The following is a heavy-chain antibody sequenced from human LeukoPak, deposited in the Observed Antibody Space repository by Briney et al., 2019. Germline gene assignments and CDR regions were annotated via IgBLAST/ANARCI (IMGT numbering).Heavy chain of an antibody. D-gene: IGHD3-22*01. Sequence: GGSLRLSCAASGFTVNSNYMSWVRQAPGKGLEWVSVIYSGGSTYYADSVKGRFTISRDNSKNTLYLQMNSLRAEDTAVYYCARDRGGGYYDSTSDYWGQATLVTVSS. V-gene: IGHV3-66*02. CDR2: IYSGGST. CDR1: GFTVNSNY. CDR3: ARDRGGGYYDSTSDY. J-gene: IGHJ4*02.